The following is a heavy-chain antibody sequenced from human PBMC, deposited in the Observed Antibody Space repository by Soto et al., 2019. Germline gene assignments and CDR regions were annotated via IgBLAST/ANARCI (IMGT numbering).Heavy chain of an antibody. CDR1: GFTFDDYA. CDR3: AKGFNSGYDSPTHY. Sequence: GGSLRLSCAASGFTFDDYAMHWVRQAPGKGLEWVSGISWNSGSIGYADSVKGRFTISRDNAKNSLYLQMNSLRAEDTALYYCAKGFNSGYDSPTHYWGQGTLVTVSS. V-gene: IGHV3-9*01. D-gene: IGHD5-12*01. CDR2: ISWNSGSI. J-gene: IGHJ4*02.